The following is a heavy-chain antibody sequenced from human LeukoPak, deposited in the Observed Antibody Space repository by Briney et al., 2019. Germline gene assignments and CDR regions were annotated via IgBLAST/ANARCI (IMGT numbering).Heavy chain of an antibody. D-gene: IGHD3-22*01. Sequence: PSETLSLTCTVSGYSINSGYYWGWIRPPPGKGLEWIGIIYRSGSTYYNPSLKSRVTISVDTSKNQFSLKLSSVTAADTAVYYCARSDYYDSSGTNWFDPWGQGTLVTVSS. CDR1: GYSINSGYY. CDR3: ARSDYYDSSGTNWFDP. CDR2: IYRSGST. V-gene: IGHV4-38-2*02. J-gene: IGHJ5*02.